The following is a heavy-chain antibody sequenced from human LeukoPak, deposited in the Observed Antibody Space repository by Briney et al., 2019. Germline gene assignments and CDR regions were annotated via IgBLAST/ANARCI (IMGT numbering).Heavy chain of an antibody. CDR1: GGSISSGSYY. CDR2: IYTSGST. Sequence: SETLSLTCTVSGGSISSGSYYWSWIRQPAGKGLEWIGRIYTSGSTNYNPSLKSRVTISVDTSKNQFSLKLSSVTVADTAVYYCARDVDTAMVHYYYYGMDVWGQGTTVTVSS. CDR3: ARDVDTAMVHYYYYGMDV. J-gene: IGHJ6*02. D-gene: IGHD5-18*01. V-gene: IGHV4-61*02.